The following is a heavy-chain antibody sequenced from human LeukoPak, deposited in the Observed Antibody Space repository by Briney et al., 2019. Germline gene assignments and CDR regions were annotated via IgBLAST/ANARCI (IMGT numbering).Heavy chain of an antibody. CDR1: GYTFTGYY. V-gene: IGHV1-2*02. CDR3: ATAIAAAGTPDY. J-gene: IGHJ4*02. Sequence: ASVKVSCKASGYTFTGYYMHWVRQAPGQGLEWMGWINPNSGGTNYAQKFQGRVTMTRDTSISTAYMELSRLRSYDTAVYYCATAIAAAGTPDYWGQGTLVTVSS. CDR2: INPNSGGT. D-gene: IGHD6-13*01.